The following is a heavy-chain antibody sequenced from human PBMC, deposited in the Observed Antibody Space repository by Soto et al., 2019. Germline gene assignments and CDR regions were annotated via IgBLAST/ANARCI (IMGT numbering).Heavy chain of an antibody. CDR3: ARDLGCCSAGRCRYNWIDS. J-gene: IGHJ5*01. Sequence: QVQLVQSGAEVKKPGSSVKVSCKASGDTFKNYALSWVRQAPGQGLEWMGGIIPIYGTTNYAQKFQDRVTITADTSTCTADMELSSLRSEDTAVYYCARDLGCCSAGRCRYNWIDSWGQGTLVTVSS. CDR2: IIPIYGTT. V-gene: IGHV1-69*06. CDR1: GDTFKNYA. D-gene: IGHD2-15*01.